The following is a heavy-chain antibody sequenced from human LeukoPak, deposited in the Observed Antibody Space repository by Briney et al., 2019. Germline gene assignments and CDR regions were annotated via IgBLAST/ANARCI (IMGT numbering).Heavy chain of an antibody. V-gene: IGHV3-30*18. Sequence: GGSLRLSCAASGFTFSSCPMHWVRQAPGKGLEWVAIISYDGSSTFYADSVKGRFTISRDNAKNSLYLQMNSLRAEDTALYYCAKDMVGYYYDSRRGGYFDYWGQGTLVTVSS. J-gene: IGHJ4*02. CDR1: GFTFSSCP. D-gene: IGHD3-22*01. CDR3: AKDMVGYYYDSRRGGYFDY. CDR2: ISYDGSST.